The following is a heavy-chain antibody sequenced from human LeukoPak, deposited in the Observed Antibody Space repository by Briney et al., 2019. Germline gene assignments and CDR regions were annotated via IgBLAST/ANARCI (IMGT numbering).Heavy chain of an antibody. J-gene: IGHJ4*02. Sequence: SETLSLTCTVSGGSISIFYWSWIRQPPGKGLEWIGDIYYSETTNYNPSLKSRLTISLNTSKNQFSLRLTSVTAADTAVYYCARIDAVAATPTSFDYWGQGTLVTVSS. V-gene: IGHV4-59*01. CDR1: GGSISIFY. D-gene: IGHD6-19*01. CDR2: IYYSETT. CDR3: ARIDAVAATPTSFDY.